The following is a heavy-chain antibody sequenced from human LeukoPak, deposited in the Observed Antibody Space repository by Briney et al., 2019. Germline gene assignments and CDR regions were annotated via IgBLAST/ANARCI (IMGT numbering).Heavy chain of an antibody. J-gene: IGHJ4*02. V-gene: IGHV3-30*18. Sequence: GGSLRLSCAASGFRFSSYGMHWVRQAPGKGLEWVAVISNDGSNEYYADSVKGRFTISRDNSKNTLYLQMNSLRAEDTAVYYCAKELSNAYYYSFDYWGQGTLVTVSS. D-gene: IGHD3-16*01. CDR2: ISNDGSNE. CDR3: AKELSNAYYYSFDY. CDR1: GFRFSSYG.